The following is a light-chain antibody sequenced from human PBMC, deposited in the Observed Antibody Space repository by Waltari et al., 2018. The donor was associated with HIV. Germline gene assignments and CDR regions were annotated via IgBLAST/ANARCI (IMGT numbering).Light chain of an antibody. CDR1: QSITNTL. J-gene: IGKJ2*01. CDR3: EHYGRSAPYT. V-gene: IGKV3-20*01. Sequence: VLPQSPGTLTSSPGETIILSCRARQSITNTLLAWYHQRPGQTPTVPIYSASRRAAGIPERLSGSGSETDFTLTISRLEPDDFAVYYCEHYGRSAPYTFGQGTKLE. CDR2: SAS.